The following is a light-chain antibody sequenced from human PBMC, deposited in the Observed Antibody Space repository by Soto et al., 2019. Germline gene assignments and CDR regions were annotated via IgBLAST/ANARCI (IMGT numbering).Light chain of an antibody. CDR1: QSISSY. J-gene: IGKJ5*01. V-gene: IGKV1-39*01. CDR3: QQTNRIPYT. CDR2: VAS. Sequence: IHLLPSSTSPSAPLRDLGSIPCRASQSISSYLNWYQQKLGKAPKLLIYVASSLQSGVPARFSGSGSGTDFTLTISSLQPEDFATYFCQQTNRIPYTFGQGTRLEI.